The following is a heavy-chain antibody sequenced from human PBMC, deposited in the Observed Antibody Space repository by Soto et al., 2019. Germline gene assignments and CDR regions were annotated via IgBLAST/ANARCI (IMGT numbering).Heavy chain of an antibody. Sequence: SQTLSLTCAISGDSVSSNSAAWNWIRQSPSRGLEWLGRTYYRSKWYNDYAVSVKSRITINPDTSKNQFSQPLNSVTPEDTAVYYCARDRFGSGRHCDDCYGMDVWGQGTTVTVSS. CDR3: ARDRFGSGRHCDDCYGMDV. CDR1: GDSVSSNSAA. J-gene: IGHJ6*02. CDR2: TYYRSKWYN. V-gene: IGHV6-1*01. D-gene: IGHD1-26*01.